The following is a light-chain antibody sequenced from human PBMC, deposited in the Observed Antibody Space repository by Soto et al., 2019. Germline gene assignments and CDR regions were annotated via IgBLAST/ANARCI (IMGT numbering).Light chain of an antibody. J-gene: IGKJ4*01. V-gene: IGKV3-15*01. CDR3: QQYNNWPLT. CDR2: VPS. CDR1: QSVSSN. Sequence: EIVMTQSPATLSVSPGERATLSCRASQSVSSNLALYQQKPGQTPRLLIYVPSTRATGVPARFTGSGSGTEFTLTITSLQPEDFAIYYCQQYNNWPLTFGGGTKVDSK.